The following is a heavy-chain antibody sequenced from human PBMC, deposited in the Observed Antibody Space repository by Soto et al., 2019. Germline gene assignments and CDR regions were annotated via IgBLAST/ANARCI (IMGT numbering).Heavy chain of an antibody. CDR3: ARHEHGWGTYFDY. CDR2: IYYSGST. Sequence: SETLSLTCTVSGGSISSYYWSWIRQPPGKGLEWIGYIYYSGSTNYNPSLKSRVTISVDTSKNQFSLKLSSVTAADTAVYYCARHEHGWGTYFDYWGQGALVTVSS. V-gene: IGHV4-59*08. J-gene: IGHJ4*02. CDR1: GGSISSYY. D-gene: IGHD3-16*01.